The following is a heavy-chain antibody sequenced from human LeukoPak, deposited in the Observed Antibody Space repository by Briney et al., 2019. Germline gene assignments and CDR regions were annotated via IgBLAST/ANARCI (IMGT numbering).Heavy chain of an antibody. CDR1: GFSLSTSGVG. CDR3: AHRRYDGSYFDF. CDR2: IYWNDDK. V-gene: IGHV2-5*01. J-gene: IGHJ4*02. Sequence: SGPTLVNPTQTLTLTCTFSGFSLSTSGVGVGWIRQPPGKALEWLAVIYWNDDKRHSPSLKNRLTITKDTSKNQVVLTMTNMDPVDTATYYCAHRRYDGSYFDFWGQGTLVSVSS. D-gene: IGHD3-10*01.